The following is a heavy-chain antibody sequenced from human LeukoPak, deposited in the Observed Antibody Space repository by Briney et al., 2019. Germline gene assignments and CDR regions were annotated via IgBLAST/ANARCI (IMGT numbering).Heavy chain of an antibody. CDR1: GGSISSTTYY. D-gene: IGHD2-2*01. J-gene: IGHJ6*03. Sequence: SDTLSLTCTVSGGSISSTTYYWGWIRLPPGKGLDWIGNIYYSGSTYDNPSLKSRVTISVDTSKNQFSLKLSSVIAADTAVYYCARTTEGYCSSASCFGFSYSYYMDVWGKGTTVTISS. CDR3: ARTTEGYCSSASCFGFSYSYYMDV. V-gene: IGHV4-39*07. CDR2: IYYSGST.